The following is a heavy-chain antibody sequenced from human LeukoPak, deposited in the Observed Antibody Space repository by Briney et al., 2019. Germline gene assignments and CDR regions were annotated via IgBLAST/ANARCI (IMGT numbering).Heavy chain of an antibody. CDR2: ICSSSSTI. J-gene: IGHJ6*02. CDR1: GFTFSSYS. V-gene: IGHV3-48*01. Sequence: GGSLRLSCAASGFTFSSYSMHWVRQAPGKGLEWVSYICSSSSTIFYADSVKGRFTISRDDAKDSLYLQMNSLTVEDTAVYYCARDWTMVRGVIIYYYGMDVWGQGTTVTVSS. CDR3: ARDWTMVRGVIIYYYGMDV. D-gene: IGHD3-10*01.